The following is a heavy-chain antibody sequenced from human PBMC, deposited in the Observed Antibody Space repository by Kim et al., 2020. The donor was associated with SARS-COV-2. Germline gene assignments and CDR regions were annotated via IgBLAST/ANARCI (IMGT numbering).Heavy chain of an antibody. CDR1: GYTLTELS. V-gene: IGHV1-24*01. J-gene: IGHJ2*01. D-gene: IGHD3-22*01. CDR3: ATVVAYYYDSGGYSRYFVL. CDR2: FDPEDGET. Sequence: ASVKVSCKVSGYTLTELSMHWVRQAPGKGLEWMGGFDPEDGETIYAQKFQGRVTMTEDTSTDTAYMELSSLRSEDTAVYYCATVVAYYYDSGGYSRYFVLWGRGTLVTVSS.